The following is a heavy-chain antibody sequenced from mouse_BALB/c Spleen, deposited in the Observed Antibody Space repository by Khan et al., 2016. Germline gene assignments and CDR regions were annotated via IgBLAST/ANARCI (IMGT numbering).Heavy chain of an antibody. CDR2: INTYTGEP. Sequence: QIQLVQSGPELMKPGETVKISCKASGYTFTSYGMNWVKQSPGKALKWMGWINTYTGEPTYADDFKGRFAFSLETSASTAYLQINNLTNEDTATYFCARSPYCSYTLDYWGQGTSVTVSS. D-gene: IGHD2-10*01. J-gene: IGHJ4*01. CDR1: GYTFTSYG. V-gene: IGHV9-3-1*01. CDR3: ARSPYCSYTLDY.